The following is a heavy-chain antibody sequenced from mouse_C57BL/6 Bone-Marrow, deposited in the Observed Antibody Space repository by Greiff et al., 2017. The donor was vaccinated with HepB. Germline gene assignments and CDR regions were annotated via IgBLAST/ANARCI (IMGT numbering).Heavy chain of an antibody. J-gene: IGHJ1*03. CDR3: TRDRAITTVVHRYFDV. CDR1: GFTFSSYA. Sequence: EVKLMESGEGLVKPGGSLKLSCAASGFTFSSYAMSWVRQTPEKRLELVAYISSGGDYIYYADTVKGRFTISRDNARNTLYLQMSSLKSEDTAMYYCTRDRAITTVVHRYFDVWGTGTTVTVSS. V-gene: IGHV5-9-1*02. D-gene: IGHD1-1*01. CDR2: ISSGGDYI.